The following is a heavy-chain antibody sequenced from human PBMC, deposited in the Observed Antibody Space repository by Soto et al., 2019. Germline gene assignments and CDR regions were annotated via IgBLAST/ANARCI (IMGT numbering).Heavy chain of an antibody. Sequence: QVQLVQSGAEVKKPGSSVKVSCKASGGTFSSYTISWVRQAPGQGLEWMGRSIPIRGIANYAQKFQGRVTFTADNSTRTTYRELSSLRSEDTAVYYCARDLGTMVRGLWGDDYWGQGTLVTVSS. D-gene: IGHD3-10*01. CDR1: GGTFSSYT. J-gene: IGHJ4*02. CDR3: ARDLGTMVRGLWGDDY. V-gene: IGHV1-69*08. CDR2: SIPIRGIA.